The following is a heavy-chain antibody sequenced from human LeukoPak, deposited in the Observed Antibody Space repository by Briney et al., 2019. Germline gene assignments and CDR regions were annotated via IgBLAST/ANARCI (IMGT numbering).Heavy chain of an antibody. CDR2: IYYSGST. CDR3: ARGGYYGSGSYGDNWFDP. D-gene: IGHD3-10*01. V-gene: IGHV4-59*01. Sequence: SETLSLTCTVSGGSISSYYWSWIRQPPGKGLEWIGYIYYSGSTNYKPSLKSRVTISVDTSKNQFSLKLSSVTAADTAVYYCARGGYYGSGSYGDNWFDPWGQGTLVTVSS. J-gene: IGHJ5*02. CDR1: GGSISSYY.